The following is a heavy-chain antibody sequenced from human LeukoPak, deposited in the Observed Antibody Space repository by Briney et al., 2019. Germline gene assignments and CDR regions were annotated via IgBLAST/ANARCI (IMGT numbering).Heavy chain of an antibody. Sequence: GGSLRLSCAASGFPSNSFWMHWVRQAPGKGLVWVSDMNEYSTTIRYADSVKGRFTISRNNAKSILYLQMNNLRAEDTAMYFCARGGVNPVDHWGQGTLVTVSS. D-gene: IGHD1-14*01. V-gene: IGHV3-74*01. CDR1: GFPSNSFW. CDR3: ARGGVNPVDH. J-gene: IGHJ4*02. CDR2: MNEYSTTI.